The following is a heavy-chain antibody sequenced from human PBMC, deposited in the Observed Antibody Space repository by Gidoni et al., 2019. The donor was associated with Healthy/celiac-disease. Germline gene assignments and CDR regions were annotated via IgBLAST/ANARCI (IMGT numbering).Heavy chain of an antibody. D-gene: IGHD3-10*01. V-gene: IGHV3-23*01. Sequence: EVQLLESGGGLVQPGGSLRLSCAASGFTFSSYAMSWVRQAPGKGLEWVSAISGSGGSTYYADSVKGRFTISRDNSKNTLYLQMNSLRAEDTAVYYCAKLLRGITMVRGPITPYFDYWGQGTLVTVSS. J-gene: IGHJ4*02. CDR2: ISGSGGST. CDR3: AKLLRGITMVRGPITPYFDY. CDR1: GFTFSSYA.